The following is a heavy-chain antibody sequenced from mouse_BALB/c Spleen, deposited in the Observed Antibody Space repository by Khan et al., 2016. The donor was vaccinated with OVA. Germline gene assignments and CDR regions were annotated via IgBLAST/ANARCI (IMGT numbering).Heavy chain of an antibody. CDR2: INPSTGYT. V-gene: IGHV1-7*01. D-gene: IGHD1-1*01. Sequence: QVQLKQSGAELAKPGASVKMSCKASGYTFINYWILWVNQSPGQGLEWIGYINPSTGYTEYNQNFKDKATLTADKSSRTAYMQLSSLTSEDSAVFYGARSGLRWDFDYGGQGTTLTVSA. CDR3: ARSGLRWDFDY. J-gene: IGHJ2*01. CDR1: GYTFINYW.